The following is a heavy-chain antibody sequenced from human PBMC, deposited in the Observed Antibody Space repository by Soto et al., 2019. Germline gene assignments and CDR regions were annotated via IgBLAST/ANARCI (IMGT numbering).Heavy chain of an antibody. CDR2: ISAYNGNT. CDR1: GYTFTSYG. Sequence: QVQLVQSGAEVKKPGASVKVSCKASGYTFTSYGISWVRQAPGQGLEWMGWISAYNGNTNYAQKLQGRVTMTTDTSTSTAYMELRSLRSDDTAVYYCARDETVGRTVIPSYYYYGMDVWGQGTTVTVSS. CDR3: ARDETVGRTVIPSYYYYGMDV. J-gene: IGHJ6*02. D-gene: IGHD4-17*01. V-gene: IGHV1-18*01.